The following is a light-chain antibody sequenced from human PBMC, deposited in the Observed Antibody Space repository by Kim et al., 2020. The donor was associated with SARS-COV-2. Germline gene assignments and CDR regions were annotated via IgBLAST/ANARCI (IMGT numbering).Light chain of an antibody. CDR2: DAS. J-gene: IGKJ4*01. Sequence: SLPPGERAALSCRASQSVSTYLAWYQHKPGQPPRLLIHDASNRATGIPPRFSGSGSGTDFTLTISSLEPEDFAIYYCQQRSNWPPTFGGGTKLEI. V-gene: IGKV3-11*01. CDR3: QQRSNWPPT. CDR1: QSVSTY.